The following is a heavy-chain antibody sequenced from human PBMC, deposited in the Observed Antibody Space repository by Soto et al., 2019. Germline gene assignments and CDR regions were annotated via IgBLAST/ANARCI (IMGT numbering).Heavy chain of an antibody. CDR3: ARGWLATGGSLSYMDV. Sequence: GGSLRLSCAASGFTFSSYDMHWVRQATGKGLEWVSAIGTAGDTYYPGSVKGRFTISRENAKNPLYLQMNSLRAGDTALYYCARGWLATGGSLSYMDVWGKGTTVTVSS. D-gene: IGHD6-13*01. V-gene: IGHV3-13*01. J-gene: IGHJ6*03. CDR2: IGTAGDT. CDR1: GFTFSSYD.